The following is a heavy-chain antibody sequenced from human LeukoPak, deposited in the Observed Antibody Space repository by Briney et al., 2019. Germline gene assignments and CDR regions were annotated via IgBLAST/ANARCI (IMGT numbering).Heavy chain of an antibody. CDR1: GFTFSSYA. Sequence: GGSLRLSCAASGFTFSSYAMPWVRQAPGKGLEWVAVISYDGSNKYYADSVKGRFTISRDNSKNTLYLQMNSLRAEDTAVYYCARHYGDLTKYFQHWGQGTLVTVSS. J-gene: IGHJ1*01. CDR2: ISYDGSNK. D-gene: IGHD4-17*01. V-gene: IGHV3-30-3*01. CDR3: ARHYGDLTKYFQH.